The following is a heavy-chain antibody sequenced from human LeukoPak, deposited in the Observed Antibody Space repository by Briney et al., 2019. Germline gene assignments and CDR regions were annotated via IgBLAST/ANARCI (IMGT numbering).Heavy chain of an antibody. D-gene: IGHD6-19*01. J-gene: IGHJ4*02. CDR1: GFTFSSYG. V-gene: IGHV3-30*02. Sequence: PGGSLRLSCAASGFTFSSYGMHWVRQAPGKGLERVAFIRYDGSNKYYADSVKGRFTISRDNSKNTLYLQMNSLRAEDTAVYYCAKGAGSGWYGHFDYWGQGTLVTVSS. CDR2: IRYDGSNK. CDR3: AKGAGSGWYGHFDY.